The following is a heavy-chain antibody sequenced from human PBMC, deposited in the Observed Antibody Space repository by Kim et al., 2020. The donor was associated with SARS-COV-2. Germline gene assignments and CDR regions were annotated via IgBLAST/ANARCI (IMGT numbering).Heavy chain of an antibody. CDR1: GYTFTSYA. CDR3: ARDRGVSTSYYYYGMDV. D-gene: IGHD3-10*01. J-gene: IGHJ6*02. V-gene: IGHV1-3*01. Sequence: ASVKVSCKASGYTFTSYAMHWVRQAPGQRLEWMGWINAGNGNTKYSQKFQGRVTITRDTSASTAYMELSSLRSEDTAVYYCARDRGVSTSYYYYGMDVWGQGTTVTVSS. CDR2: INAGNGNT.